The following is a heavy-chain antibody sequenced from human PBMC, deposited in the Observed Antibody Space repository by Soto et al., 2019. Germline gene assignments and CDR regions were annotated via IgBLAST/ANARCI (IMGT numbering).Heavy chain of an antibody. J-gene: IGHJ4*02. CDR2: MYHSGAT. CDR3: ARVYDSSGYFIDY. Sequence: PSETLSLTCAVSGASINTAGYSWTWLRQPPGKGLEWIGYMYHSGATTYNPSLQSRVTISGDGSKSQFSLRLTSVTAADTATYYCARVYDSSGYFIDYWGPGTLVTVSS. D-gene: IGHD3-22*01. CDR1: GASINTAGYS. V-gene: IGHV4-30-2*01.